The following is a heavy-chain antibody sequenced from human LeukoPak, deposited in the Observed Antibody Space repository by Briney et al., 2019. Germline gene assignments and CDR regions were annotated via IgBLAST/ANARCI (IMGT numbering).Heavy chain of an antibody. D-gene: IGHD5-24*01. V-gene: IGHV1-2*06. Sequence: GASVKVSCKTSGYTFTGYYMNWVRQAPGQGLEWMGRINPNNGGTNYAQKFQGRVTMTRDTSISTAYVELSRLRSDDTAVYYCARVGDGLNDAFDIWGQGTMVTVSS. CDR3: ARVGDGLNDAFDI. CDR2: INPNNGGT. J-gene: IGHJ3*02. CDR1: GYTFTGYY.